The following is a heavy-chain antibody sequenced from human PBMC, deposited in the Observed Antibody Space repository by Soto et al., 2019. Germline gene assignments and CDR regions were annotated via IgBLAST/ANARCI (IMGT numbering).Heavy chain of an antibody. V-gene: IGHV1-2*02. D-gene: IGHD2-15*01. J-gene: IGHJ4*02. CDR2: IDPDSGGT. CDR1: GYTFTGYY. CDR3: AGYCSGGSGGTCYSLAFDY. Sequence: ASVKVSCKTSGYTFTGYYIQWVRQAPGQGLEWIGWIDPDSGGTNYALKFQGRVTMTRDSSMSTAYMEVIRLRSDDTAVYYCAGYCSGGSGGTCYSLAFDYWGQGTQVTVSS.